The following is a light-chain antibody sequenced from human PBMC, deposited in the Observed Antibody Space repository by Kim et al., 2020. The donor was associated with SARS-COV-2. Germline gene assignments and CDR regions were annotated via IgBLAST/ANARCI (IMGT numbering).Light chain of an antibody. V-gene: IGKV1-39*01. CDR3: QQSYSTPYT. Sequence: SASVGDIVTITCRARQSISSYLNLFQQKPGKAPKLLIYAASSLQSGVPSRFSGSGSGTDFTLTISSLQPEDFATYYCQQSYSTPYTFGQGTKLEI. J-gene: IGKJ2*01. CDR1: QSISSY. CDR2: AAS.